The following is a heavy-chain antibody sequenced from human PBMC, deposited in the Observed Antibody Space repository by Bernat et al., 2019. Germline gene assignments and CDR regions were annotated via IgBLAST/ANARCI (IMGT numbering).Heavy chain of an antibody. Sequence: QVQLVESGGGVVQPGRSLRLSCAASGFTFSRHAMHWVRQAPGNGLEWVAVISYDGSNNCYADSVKGRFTISRDNSKNTLYVQMNSLRAEDTAVYYCARGSGSNPLGWYFDLWGRGTLVTVSS. CDR1: GFTFSRHA. V-gene: IGHV3-30*01. D-gene: IGHD3-3*01. CDR2: ISYDGSNN. CDR3: ARGSGSNPLGWYFDL. J-gene: IGHJ2*01.